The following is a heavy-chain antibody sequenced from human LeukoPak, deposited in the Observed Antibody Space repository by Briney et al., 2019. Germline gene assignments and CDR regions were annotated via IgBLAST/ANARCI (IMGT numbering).Heavy chain of an antibody. CDR2: INPSGGST. CDR1: GYTFTSYY. V-gene: IGHV1-46*01. CDR3: ARDSSTRYYYDSSCYYYEDY. J-gene: IGHJ4*02. D-gene: IGHD3-22*01. Sequence: GASVKVSCKASGYTFTSYYMHWVRQAPGQGLEWMGIINPSGGSTSYAQKFQGRVTMTRDTSTSTVYMELSSLRSEDTAVYYCARDSSTRYYYDSSCYYYEDYWGQGTLVTVSS.